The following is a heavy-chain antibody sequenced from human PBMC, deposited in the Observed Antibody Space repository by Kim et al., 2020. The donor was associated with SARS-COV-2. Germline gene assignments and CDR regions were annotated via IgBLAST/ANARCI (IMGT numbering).Heavy chain of an antibody. CDR1: GGSFSGYY. D-gene: IGHD1-26*01. Sequence: SETLSLTCAVYGGSFSGYYWSWIRQPPGKGLEWIGEINHSGSTNYNPSLKSRVTISVDTSKNQFSLKLSSVTAADTAVYYCARDLGGSYDHYYFDYWGQGTLVTVSS. CDR3: ARDLGGSYDHYYFDY. J-gene: IGHJ4*02. CDR2: INHSGST. V-gene: IGHV4-34*01.